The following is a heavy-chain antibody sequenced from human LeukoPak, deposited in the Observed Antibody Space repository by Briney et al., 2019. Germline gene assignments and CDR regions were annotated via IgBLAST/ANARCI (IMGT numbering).Heavy chain of an antibody. CDR3: ARVDPDSSSTLEVFDY. J-gene: IGHJ4*02. D-gene: IGHD6-6*01. CDR1: GGSISSSRYY. Sequence: PSETLSLTCTVSGGSISSSRYYWGWIRQPPGKGLEWIGNIYYSGSTYSNPSLKSRVTISVDTSKNQFSLKLSSVTAADTAVYYCARVDPDSSSTLEVFDYWGQGTLVTVSS. V-gene: IGHV4-39*01. CDR2: IYYSGST.